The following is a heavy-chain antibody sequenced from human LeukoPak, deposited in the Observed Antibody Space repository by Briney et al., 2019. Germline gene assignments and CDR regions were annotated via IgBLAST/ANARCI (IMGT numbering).Heavy chain of an antibody. J-gene: IGHJ5*01. CDR2: IYSGGST. V-gene: IGHV3-66*01. D-gene: IGHD2-2*01. CDR1: GFTVSSKY. CDR3: ARDSPEYCSRTNCYHNWFDS. Sequence: QPGGSLRLSCAASGFTVSSKYMSWVRQAPGKGLEWVSVIYSGGSTYYADSVKGRFTMSRDNSKDTLYLQMNSLRAEDTAVYYCARDSPEYCSRTNCYHNWFDSWGQGTLVTVSS.